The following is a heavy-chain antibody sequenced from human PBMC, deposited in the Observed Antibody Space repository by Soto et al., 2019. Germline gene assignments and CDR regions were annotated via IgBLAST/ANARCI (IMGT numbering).Heavy chain of an antibody. CDR2: IIPIFGTA. CDR1: GGTFSSYA. J-gene: IGHJ4*02. Sequence: QVQLVQSGAEVKKPGSSVKVSCKASGGTFSSYAISWVRQAPGQGLEWMGGIIPIFGTANYAQKFQGRVTNTADKSPSTAFLEVSKLRTEDKGVYYWSGGGKGVAGTFFRQWGQGTLVTVSS. D-gene: IGHD6-19*01. CDR3: SGGGKGVAGTFFRQ. V-gene: IGHV1-69*06.